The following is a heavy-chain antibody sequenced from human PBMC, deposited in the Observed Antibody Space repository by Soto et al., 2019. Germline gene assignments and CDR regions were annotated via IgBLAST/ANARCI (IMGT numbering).Heavy chain of an antibody. J-gene: IGHJ5*02. Sequence: ASVKVSCKASGYTFTSYDINWVRQATGQGLEWMGWMNPNSGNTGYAQKFQGRVTMTRNTSISTAYMELSSLRSEDTAVYYCARDPYCSGGSCPYNWFDPWGQGTLVTVSS. CDR3: ARDPYCSGGSCPYNWFDP. CDR1: GYTFTSYD. V-gene: IGHV1-8*01. D-gene: IGHD2-15*01. CDR2: MNPNSGNT.